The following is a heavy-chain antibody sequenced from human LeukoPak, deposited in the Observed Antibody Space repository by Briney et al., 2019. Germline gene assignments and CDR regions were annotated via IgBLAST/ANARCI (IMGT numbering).Heavy chain of an antibody. Sequence: TLSLTFTVSGGSISSGDYYWSWIRQPPGKGLEWIGYIYYSGSTYYNPSLKSRVTISVDTSKNQFSLKLSSVTAADTAVYYCAREGPAFLVRGVRTLDPWGQGTLVTVSS. D-gene: IGHD3-10*01. CDR3: AREGPAFLVRGVRTLDP. CDR2: IYYSGST. CDR1: GGSISSGDYY. J-gene: IGHJ5*02. V-gene: IGHV4-30-4*08.